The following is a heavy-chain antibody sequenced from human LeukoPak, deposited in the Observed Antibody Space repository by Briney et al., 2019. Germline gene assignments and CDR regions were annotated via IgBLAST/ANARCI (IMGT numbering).Heavy chain of an antibody. J-gene: IGHJ6*03. D-gene: IGHD5-12*01. CDR3: ARSLRGYSGYYYYYMDV. V-gene: IGHV3-48*01. Sequence: PGRSLRLSCAASGFTFSSYSMNWVRQAPGKGLEWVSYISSSSSTIYYADSVKGRFTISRDNSKNTLYLQMNSLRAEDTAVYYCARSLRGYSGYYYYYMDVWGKGTTVTVSS. CDR2: ISSSSSTI. CDR1: GFTFSSYS.